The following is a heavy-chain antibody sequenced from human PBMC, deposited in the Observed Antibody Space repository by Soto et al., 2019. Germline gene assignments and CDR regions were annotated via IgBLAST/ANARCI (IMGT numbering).Heavy chain of an antibody. J-gene: IGHJ4*02. CDR1: GGSISSYY. CDR2: IYTSGST. CDR3: ARDPLRCSGGSCSSGFY. D-gene: IGHD2-15*01. V-gene: IGHV4-4*07. Sequence: PSETLSLTCTVSGGSISSYYWSWIRQPAGKGLEWIGRIYTSGSTNYNPSLKSRVTMSVDTSKNQFSLKLSSVTAADTAVYYCARDPLRCSGGSCSSGFYWGQGTLVTVSS.